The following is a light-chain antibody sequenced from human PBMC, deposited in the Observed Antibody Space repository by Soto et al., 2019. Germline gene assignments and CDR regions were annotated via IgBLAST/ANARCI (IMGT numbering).Light chain of an antibody. CDR2: GAS. J-gene: IGKJ1*01. CDR1: QSIDSQ. CDR3: QQYKSWRT. Sequence: IVMTQAPATLSVSPGERDTLSCRASQSIDSQLAWYQQRPGQAPRLLIYGASIRATGIPARFSGSGSGTEFTLTISGLQSEDFGVYYCQQYKSWRTFGQGTNVEI. V-gene: IGKV3-15*01.